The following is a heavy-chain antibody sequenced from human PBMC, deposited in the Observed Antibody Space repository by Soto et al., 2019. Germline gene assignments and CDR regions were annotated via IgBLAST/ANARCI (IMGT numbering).Heavy chain of an antibody. CDR2: ISYDGTNK. V-gene: IGHV3-30*18. CDR1: GFTFSTYG. CDR3: AKDLQSYGDYDYYCYGMDV. Sequence: QVQLVESGGGEVQPGRSLTISCAASGFTFSTYGMRWVRQTPGKGLEWVAVISYDGTNKFYSDSVKGRFTISRDNFKNTLTLQMNSLRADDTAVYSCAKDLQSYGDYDYYCYGMDVWGLGTRVTVSS. D-gene: IGHD4-17*01. J-gene: IGHJ6*02.